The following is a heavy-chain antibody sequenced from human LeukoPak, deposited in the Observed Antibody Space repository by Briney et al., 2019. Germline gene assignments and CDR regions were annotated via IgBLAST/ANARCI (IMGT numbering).Heavy chain of an antibody. CDR1: GFTVSSNY. D-gene: IGHD3-22*01. J-gene: IGHJ4*02. Sequence: PGGSLRLSCAASGFTVSSNYMSWVRQAPGKGLEWVAVWYDGSNKYYADSVKGRFTISRDNSKNTLYLQMNSLRAEDTAVYYCAKGDDYYDSSGYWSFYFDYWGQGTLVTVSS. CDR2: WYDGSNK. V-gene: IGHV3-30*02. CDR3: AKGDDYYDSSGYWSFYFDY.